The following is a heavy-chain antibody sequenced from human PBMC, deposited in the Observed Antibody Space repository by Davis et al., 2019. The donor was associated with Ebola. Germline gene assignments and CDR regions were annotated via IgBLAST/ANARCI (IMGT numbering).Heavy chain of an antibody. CDR1: GDSIRSYY. CDR2: ISYSGTT. J-gene: IGHJ2*01. V-gene: IGHV4-59*01. CDR3: ARAGYPFASSAYWYFDL. Sequence: SETLSLTCTVSGDSIRSYYWSWIRQPPGKGLEWIGHISYSGTTEYSPSLKSRVTILVDMSKNLFSLRLTSVTAADTAVYYCARAGYPFASSAYWYFDLWGRGTLVTVSS. D-gene: IGHD6-6*01.